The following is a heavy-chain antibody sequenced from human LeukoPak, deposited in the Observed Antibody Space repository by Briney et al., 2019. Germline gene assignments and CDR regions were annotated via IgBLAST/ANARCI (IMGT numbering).Heavy chain of an antibody. CDR2: IYHSGST. D-gene: IGHD4-11*01. J-gene: IGHJ4*02. CDR1: GYSISSGYY. Sequence: PSETLSLTCAVSGYSISSGYYWGWIRQPPGKGLEWIGSIYHSGSTYYNPSLKSRVTISVDTSKDQFSLKLSSVTAADTAVYYCATQTTVTTIDYWGQGTLVTVSS. CDR3: ATQTTVTTIDY. V-gene: IGHV4-38-2*01.